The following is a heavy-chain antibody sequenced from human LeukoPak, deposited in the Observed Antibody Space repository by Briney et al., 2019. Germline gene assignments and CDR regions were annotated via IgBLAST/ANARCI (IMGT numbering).Heavy chain of an antibody. V-gene: IGHV1-69*04. Sequence: GASVKVSCKASGGTFSSYAISWVRQAPGQGLEWMGRIIPILGIVNYAQKFQGRVTITADKSTSTAYMELSSLRSEDTAVYYCARAYQVVRGVTNYFDYWGQGTLVTVSS. CDR3: ARAYQVVRGVTNYFDY. CDR2: IIPILGIV. J-gene: IGHJ4*02. CDR1: GGTFSSYA. D-gene: IGHD3-10*01.